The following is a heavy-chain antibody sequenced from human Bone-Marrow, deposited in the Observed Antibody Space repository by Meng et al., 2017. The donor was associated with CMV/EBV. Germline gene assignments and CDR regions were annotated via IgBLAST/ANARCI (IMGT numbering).Heavy chain of an antibody. V-gene: IGHV3-74*01. CDR3: ARDRGELMYYFDY. D-gene: IGHD1-26*01. J-gene: IGHJ4*02. Sequence: GGSLRLSCAASGFTFSSYWMHWVRQAPGKGLVWVSRINSDGSSTSYADSVKGRFTISRDNLKNTLYLQMDSLRAEDTAVYYCARDRGELMYYFDYWGQGTLVTVSS. CDR1: GFTFSSYW. CDR2: INSDGSST.